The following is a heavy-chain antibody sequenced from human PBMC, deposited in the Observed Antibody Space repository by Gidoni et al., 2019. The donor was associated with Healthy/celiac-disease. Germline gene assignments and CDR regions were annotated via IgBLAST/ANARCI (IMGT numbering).Heavy chain of an antibody. CDR3: TRQVDELLTSTYYYYYYMDV. J-gene: IGHJ6*03. V-gene: IGHV3-73*01. Sequence: EVQLVESGGGLVQPGGSLKLSCAASGFTFSGSAMHWVRQASGKGLEWVGRNRSKANSYATAYAASVKGRFTISRDDSKNTAYLQMNSLKTEDTAVYYCTRQVDELLTSTYYYYYYMDVWGKGTTVTVSS. D-gene: IGHD2-15*01. CDR1: GFTFSGSA. CDR2: NRSKANSYAT.